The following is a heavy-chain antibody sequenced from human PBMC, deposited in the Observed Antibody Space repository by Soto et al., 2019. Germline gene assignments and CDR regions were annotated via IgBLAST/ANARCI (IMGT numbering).Heavy chain of an antibody. CDR2: ISGSGTTI. J-gene: IGHJ4*02. V-gene: IGHV3-11*01. CDR1: GFSFSSQY. D-gene: IGHD3-10*01. Sequence: GGSLRLSCAASGFSFSSQYMTWMRQAPGKGLEWVSYISGSGTTIHYTDSVKGRFTVSRDNAKNSVYLQMNSLRAEDTAVYYCASDSYYYASDYWGQGTLVTVSS. CDR3: ASDSYYYASDY.